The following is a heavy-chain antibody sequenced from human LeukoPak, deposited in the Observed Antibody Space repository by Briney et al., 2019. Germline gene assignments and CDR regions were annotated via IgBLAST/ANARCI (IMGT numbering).Heavy chain of an antibody. CDR3: AREAIRASGWYGDFDY. CDR1: GFTVSSNY. J-gene: IGHJ4*02. V-gene: IGHV3-66*01. D-gene: IGHD6-19*01. CDR2: IYSGGST. Sequence: QSGGSLRLSCAASGFTVSSNYMSWVRQAPGKGLEWVSVIYSGGSTYYADSVKGRFTISRDNSKNTLYLQMNSLRAEDTAVYYCAREAIRASGWYGDFDYWGQGTLVTVSS.